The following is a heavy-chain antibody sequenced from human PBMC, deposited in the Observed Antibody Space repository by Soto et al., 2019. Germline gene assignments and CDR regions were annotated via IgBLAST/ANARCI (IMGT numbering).Heavy chain of an antibody. V-gene: IGHV1-18*01. Sequence: GASVQVSCKASGFTFTTYAMHWVRQAPGQSLEWMGWINAYNGNTNYAQKLQGRVTMTTDTSTSTAYMELRSLRSDDTAVYYCARDTAMVLGPFDYWGQGTLVTVSS. CDR2: INAYNGNT. J-gene: IGHJ4*02. CDR1: GFTFTTYA. CDR3: ARDTAMVLGPFDY. D-gene: IGHD5-18*01.